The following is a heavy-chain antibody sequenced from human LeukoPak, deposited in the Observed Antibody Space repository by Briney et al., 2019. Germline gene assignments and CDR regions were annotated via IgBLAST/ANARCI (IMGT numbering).Heavy chain of an antibody. CDR1: GGSISSSSYY. D-gene: IGHD3-10*01. CDR2: IYYSGST. J-gene: IGHJ3*02. CDR3: ARVQVTMVRGVIISPSNAFDI. V-gene: IGHV4-39*07. Sequence: SETLSLTCTVSGGSISSSSYYWGWIRQPPGKGLEWIGSIYYSGSTYYNPSLKSRVTISVDTSKNQFSLKLSSVTAADTAVYYCARVQVTMVRGVIISPSNAFDIWGQGTMVTVSS.